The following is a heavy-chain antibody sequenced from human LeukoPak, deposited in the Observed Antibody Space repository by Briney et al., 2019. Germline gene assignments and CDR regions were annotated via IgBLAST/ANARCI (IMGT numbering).Heavy chain of an antibody. J-gene: IGHJ5*02. CDR1: GYTFTSYG. D-gene: IGHD3-22*01. CDR2: ISAYNGNT. Sequence: ASVKVSCKASGYTFTSYGISWVRQAPGQGLEWMGWISAYNGNTNYAQKLQGRVTLTTDTPTSTAYMELRSLRSDDTAVYYCARDLSYYYDSSGYVRRFDPWGQGTLVTVSS. CDR3: ARDLSYYYDSSGYVRRFDP. V-gene: IGHV1-18*01.